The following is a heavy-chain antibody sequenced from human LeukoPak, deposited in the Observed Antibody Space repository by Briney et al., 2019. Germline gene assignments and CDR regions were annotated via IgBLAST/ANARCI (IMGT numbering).Heavy chain of an antibody. V-gene: IGHV4-39*02. CDR3: AREDWNPPHGYMDV. J-gene: IGHJ6*03. Sequence: KTSETLSLTCTVSGGSISSGSYYWSWIRQPPGKGLEWIGSIYYSGSTYYNPSLKSRVTISVDTSKNQISLKLSSVTAADTAVYYCAREDWNPPHGYMDVWGKGTTVTVSS. CDR2: IYYSGST. D-gene: IGHD1-1*01. CDR1: GGSISSGSYY.